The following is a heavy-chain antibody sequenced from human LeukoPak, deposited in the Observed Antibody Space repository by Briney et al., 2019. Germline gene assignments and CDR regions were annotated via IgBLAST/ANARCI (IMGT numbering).Heavy chain of an antibody. J-gene: IGHJ4*02. V-gene: IGHV1-3*03. CDR3: ARGGQQWRGGNYFDS. CDR1: GYTFTSYY. Sequence: ASVKASCKASGYTFTSYYMHWVRQAPGHGPEWMGWITTGRGETRYSQDFQRRITLTRDKSANTVYMDLSDLTSEDTAVYYCARGGQQWRGGNYFDSWGQGTLVAVSS. CDR2: ITTGRGET. D-gene: IGHD6-19*01.